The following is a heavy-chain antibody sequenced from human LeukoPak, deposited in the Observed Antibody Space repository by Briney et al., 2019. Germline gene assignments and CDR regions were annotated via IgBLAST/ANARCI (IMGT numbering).Heavy chain of an antibody. J-gene: IGHJ5*01. V-gene: IGHV3-48*04. CDR1: GFTFSGYA. CDR2: IYSSDTT. Sequence: SGGSLRLSCAASGFTFSGYAMNWVRQAPGKGLEWVSHIYSSDTTYADSVKGRFTISRDNAKNSLYLQMNSLTAEDTAVYYCGRDPDSWGQGTVVTVSS. CDR3: GRDPDS.